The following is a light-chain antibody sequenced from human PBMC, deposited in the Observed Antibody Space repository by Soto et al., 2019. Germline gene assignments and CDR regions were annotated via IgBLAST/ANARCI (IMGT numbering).Light chain of an antibody. V-gene: IGLV1-44*01. Sequence: QSVLTQPPSASGTPGQRVTISCSGSSSNIGSNTVNWYQQLPGTAPKLLHYSNNQRPSGVPVPFSGSKSSTSASLAISRLESEDGAEHYCAAWDDGLNGPVFGGGTPLTVL. CDR3: AAWDDGLNGPV. CDR1: SSNIGSNT. CDR2: SNN. J-gene: IGLJ3*02.